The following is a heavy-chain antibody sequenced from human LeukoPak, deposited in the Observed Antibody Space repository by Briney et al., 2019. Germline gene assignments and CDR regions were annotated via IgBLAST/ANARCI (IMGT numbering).Heavy chain of an antibody. CDR2: SRNKANSYTT. Sequence: PGGSLRLSCAASGFIFSDHYIDWVRQAPGKGLEWVGRSRNKANSYTTEYAASVKCRFTISRDDSKNSLYLQMNSLKTEDTAVYYCARESLTLHAFDIWGQGTMVTVSS. CDR1: GFIFSDHY. J-gene: IGHJ3*02. D-gene: IGHD4-23*01. V-gene: IGHV3-72*01. CDR3: ARESLTLHAFDI.